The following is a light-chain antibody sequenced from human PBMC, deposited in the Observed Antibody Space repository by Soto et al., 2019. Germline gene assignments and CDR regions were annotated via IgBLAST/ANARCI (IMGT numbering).Light chain of an antibody. CDR1: SXDVGGYNY. CDR3: SSYTSSSTI. Sequence: QSVLTQPASVSGSPGQSITIYCTGTSXDVGGYNYVSWYQQHPGKAPKLMIYEVSNRPSGVSNRFSGSKSGNTASLTISGLQAEDEADYYCSSYTSSSTIFGTGTKVTVL. CDR2: EVS. V-gene: IGLV2-14*01. J-gene: IGLJ1*01.